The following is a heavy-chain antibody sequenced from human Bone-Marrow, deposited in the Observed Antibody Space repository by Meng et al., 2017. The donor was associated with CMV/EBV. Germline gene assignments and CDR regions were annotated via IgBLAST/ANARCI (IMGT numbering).Heavy chain of an antibody. CDR3: ARVHSSGWNPNWFDP. D-gene: IGHD6-19*01. CDR1: GGTFRNYA. Sequence: SVKVSCKTSGGTFRNYAISWVRQAPGQGLEWMGGIIPNVGIANYAQKFQGRVTITTDESTNTGYMELSGLRSDDTAVYYCARVHSSGWNPNWFDPWGQGTLVTVSS. V-gene: IGHV1-69*05. J-gene: IGHJ5*02. CDR2: IIPNVGIA.